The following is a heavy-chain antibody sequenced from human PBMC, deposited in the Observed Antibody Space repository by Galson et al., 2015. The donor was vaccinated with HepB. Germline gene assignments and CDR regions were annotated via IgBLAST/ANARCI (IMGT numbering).Heavy chain of an antibody. J-gene: IGHJ3*02. CDR3: TRSYVLLWPEDAFDS. D-gene: IGHD3-10*01. CDR1: GFTFGDYA. Sequence: SLRLSCAASGFTFGDYALSWFRQAPGKGLEWVGFIRSKAYGGTTEYAASVKGRFTISRDDSKSIAYLQMKSLKTEDTAVYYCTRSYVLLWPEDAFDSWGQGTMVTVSS. V-gene: IGHV3-49*03. CDR2: IRSKAYGGTT.